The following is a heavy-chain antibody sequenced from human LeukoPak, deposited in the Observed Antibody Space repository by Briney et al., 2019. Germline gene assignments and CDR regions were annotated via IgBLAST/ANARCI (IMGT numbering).Heavy chain of an antibody. J-gene: IGHJ4*03. D-gene: IGHD1-1*01. V-gene: IGHV3-7*01. CDR2: IDPHGSET. Sequence: RVSRGLLCAASAVSFRNYGIRWGGKALCKVMDRVDNIDPHGSETQYVGSVKGRFTTSRDNAKNSLYVQMNSLRAEDTAIYYCARIWYFGDNNWRYFDYWGQGTLVTVAS. CDR1: AVSFRNYG. CDR3: ARIWYFGDNNWRYFDY.